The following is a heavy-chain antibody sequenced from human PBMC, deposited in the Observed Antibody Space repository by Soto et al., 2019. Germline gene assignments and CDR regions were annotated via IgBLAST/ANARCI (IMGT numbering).Heavy chain of an antibody. V-gene: IGHV4-34*02. D-gene: IGHD3-10*01. J-gene: IGHJ4*02. CDR1: GDSVXXXX. CDR3: XXXXXTYGYLDN. CDR2: ISLGGDT. Sequence: QVQLQQWGAGLLKPSETLSLTCAVYGDSVXXXXXXXXRQPPGKGLEWIGEISLGGDTNYNPSLKGRIMIXXXXXXXXXXXXXXXXXXXXXXXXXXXXXXXTYGYLDNWGPGTQVTVSS.